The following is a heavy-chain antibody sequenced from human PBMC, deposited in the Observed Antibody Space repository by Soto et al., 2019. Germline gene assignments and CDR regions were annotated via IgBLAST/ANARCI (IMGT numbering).Heavy chain of an antibody. CDR2: INPGDGST. CDR1: GYTFTSYY. V-gene: IGHV1-46*03. Sequence: ASVKVSCKASGYTFTSYYMHWVRQAPGQGLEWMGIINPGDGSTRFAQKFQGRLTMTRDTSTSTVYMELSSLRSEDTAVYYCVRSDVTYRRLDAWGQGTLVNVSS. D-gene: IGHD3-16*02. CDR3: VRSDVTYRRLDA. J-gene: IGHJ5*02.